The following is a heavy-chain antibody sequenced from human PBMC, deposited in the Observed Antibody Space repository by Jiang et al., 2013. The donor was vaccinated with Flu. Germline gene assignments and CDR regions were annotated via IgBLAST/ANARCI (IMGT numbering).Heavy chain of an antibody. CDR1: GGSFSGYY. CDR3: ARVRRIVVVPAAMLGGWFDP. J-gene: IGHJ5*02. CDR2: INHSGST. V-gene: IGHV4-34*01. Sequence: LLKPSETLSLTCAVYGGSFSGYYWSWIRQPPGKGLEWIGEINHSGSTNYNPSLKSRVTISVDTSKNQFSLKLSSVTAADTAVYYCARVRRIVVVPAAMLGGWFDPWGQGTLVTVSS. D-gene: IGHD2-2*01.